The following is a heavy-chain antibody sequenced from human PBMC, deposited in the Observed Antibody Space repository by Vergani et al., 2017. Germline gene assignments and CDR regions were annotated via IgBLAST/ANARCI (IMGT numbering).Heavy chain of an antibody. D-gene: IGHD2-21*01. CDR2: IFTSGSN. V-gene: IGHV4-61*02. J-gene: IGHJ3*01. CDR1: GGSFSTGGQS. Sequence: QVQLQESGPGLVKPSQTLSLTCTVSGGSFSTGGQSWTWLRQSAGKGLEWIGRIFTSGSNNYNPSLRSRSIMSVDASKMQFSLKLTSVTAADTAVYYCARDGGEYDKDALDVWGQGTKVTVTS. CDR3: ARDGGEYDKDALDV.